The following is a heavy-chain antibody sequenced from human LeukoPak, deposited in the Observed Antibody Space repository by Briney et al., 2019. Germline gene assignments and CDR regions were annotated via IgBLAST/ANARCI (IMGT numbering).Heavy chain of an antibody. CDR2: TYYTGGT. CDR1: GGSISSGDSF. CDR3: AREIAAADEFYFDY. D-gene: IGHD6-13*01. Sequence: SETLSLTCTVSGGSISSGDSFWSWIRQSPGKGLEWIGYTYYTGGTFYNPSLKSRVTVSVDTSKNQFSLRLTSMTVADTAVYYCAREIAAADEFYFDYWGQGALVTVSS. J-gene: IGHJ4*02. V-gene: IGHV4-30-4*08.